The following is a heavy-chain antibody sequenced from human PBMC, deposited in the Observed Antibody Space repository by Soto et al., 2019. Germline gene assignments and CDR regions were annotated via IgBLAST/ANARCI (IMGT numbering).Heavy chain of an antibody. V-gene: IGHV4-59*01. CDR2: ISYSGNT. J-gene: IGHJ4*02. D-gene: IGHD2-8*01. CDR3: ARAPMVLSRSYFDS. CDR1: GGSISNFY. Sequence: PSEILSLTCTVSGGSISNFYWSWIRQPPGKGLEWIGYISYSGNTNYNPSLKGRVSISVDTSKNQLSLNLTSVTAADTAVYYCARAPMVLSRSYFDSWGQGTPVTVSS.